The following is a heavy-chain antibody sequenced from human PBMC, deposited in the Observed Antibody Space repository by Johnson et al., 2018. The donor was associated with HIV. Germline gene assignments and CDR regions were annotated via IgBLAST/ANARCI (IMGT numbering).Heavy chain of an antibody. CDR3: AKSAPGYDSSGYRNAFDI. CDR2: IRYDGSNK. J-gene: IGHJ3*02. V-gene: IGHV3-30*02. Sequence: VQVVESGGGVVQPGGSLRLSCAASGFTFSSYGMHWVRQAPGKGLEWVAFIRYDGSNKYYADSVKGRFTISRDNSKNTLYLQMNSLRAEDTAVYYCAKSAPGYDSSGYRNAFDIWGQGTMVTVSS. D-gene: IGHD3-22*01. CDR1: GFTFSSYG.